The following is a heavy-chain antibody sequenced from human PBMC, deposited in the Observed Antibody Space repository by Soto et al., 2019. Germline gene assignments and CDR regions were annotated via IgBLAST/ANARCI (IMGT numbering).Heavy chain of an antibody. CDR2: ISVSSNTI. J-gene: IGHJ4*02. D-gene: IGHD5-18*01. Sequence: EVQLVESGGGFVQPGGSLRLSCAASGFTFSSYSMNWVRQAPGKGLEWVSYISVSSNTIYYADSVKGRFTISRDNAKNSLYLQMNSLRDEDTAVYYCARGRGYSYGYFDYWGQGTLVTVSP. CDR3: ARGRGYSYGYFDY. V-gene: IGHV3-48*02. CDR1: GFTFSSYS.